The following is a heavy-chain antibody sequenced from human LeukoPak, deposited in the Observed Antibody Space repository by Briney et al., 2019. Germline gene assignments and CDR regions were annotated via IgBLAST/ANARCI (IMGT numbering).Heavy chain of an antibody. Sequence: PSETLSLTCTVSGGSISSYYWSWIRQPAGKGLEWIGRIYTSGSTNYNPSLKSRVTISVDTSKNQFSLKLSSVTAADTAVYYCARDSRIDCSGGSCYSGDIWGQGTMVTVSS. CDR2: IYTSGST. CDR1: GGSISSYY. J-gene: IGHJ3*02. D-gene: IGHD2-15*01. CDR3: ARDSRIDCSGGSCYSGDI. V-gene: IGHV4-4*07.